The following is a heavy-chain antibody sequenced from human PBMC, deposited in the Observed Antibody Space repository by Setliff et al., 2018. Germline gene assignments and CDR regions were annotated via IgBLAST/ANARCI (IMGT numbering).Heavy chain of an antibody. D-gene: IGHD3-10*01. CDR2: INHSGST. CDR3: ARVRSYGSGKYYYYYYDMDV. Sequence: SETLSLTCAVYGGSFTDHFWSWIRQPPGKGLEWIGEINHSGSTYYNPSLKSRVTISVDTSKNQFSLKLSSVTAADTALYYCARVRSYGSGKYYYYYYDMDVWGQGTTVTVSS. V-gene: IGHV4-34*01. J-gene: IGHJ6*02. CDR1: GGSFTDHF.